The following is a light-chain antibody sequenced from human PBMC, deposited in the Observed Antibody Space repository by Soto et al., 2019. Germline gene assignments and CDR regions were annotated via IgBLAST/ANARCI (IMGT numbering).Light chain of an antibody. Sequence: EIVLTQSPATLSLTPEERATLSCRASQSVSSYLAWYQQKPGQAPRLLIYGASTRATGIPARFSGSGSGTDFTLTISSLEPEDSAVYYCQQYNNWPRTFGQGTNVDIK. CDR1: QSVSSY. CDR2: GAS. V-gene: IGKV3-11*01. J-gene: IGKJ1*01. CDR3: QQYNNWPRT.